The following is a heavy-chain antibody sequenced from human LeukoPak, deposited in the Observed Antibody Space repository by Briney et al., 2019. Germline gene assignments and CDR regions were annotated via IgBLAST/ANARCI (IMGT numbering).Heavy chain of an antibody. CDR3: ATGYSGYASYYYGMDV. J-gene: IGHJ6*02. D-gene: IGHD5-12*01. CDR1: GGSISSYY. V-gene: IGHV4-59*12. CDR2: IYYSGST. Sequence: PSETLSLTCTVSGGSISSYYWSWIRQPPGKGLEWIGYIYYSGSTNYNPSLKSRVTISEDTSKNQFSLKLSSVTAADTAVYYCATGYSGYASYYYGMDVWGQGTTVTVSS.